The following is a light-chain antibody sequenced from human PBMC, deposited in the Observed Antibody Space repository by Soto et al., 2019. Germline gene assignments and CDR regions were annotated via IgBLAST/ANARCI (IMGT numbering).Light chain of an antibody. J-gene: IGLJ1*01. CDR2: DVT. CDR1: SSDVGGYNY. V-gene: IGLV2-14*03. CDR3: CSYTNSSAYV. Sequence: QSVLTQPASVSGSPGQSITISCTGTSSDVGGYNYVSWYQQHPGKAPKLMIYDVTNRPSGVSNRFSGSKSDNTASLTISGLQAEDEADYYCCSYTNSSAYVFGTGTKATVL.